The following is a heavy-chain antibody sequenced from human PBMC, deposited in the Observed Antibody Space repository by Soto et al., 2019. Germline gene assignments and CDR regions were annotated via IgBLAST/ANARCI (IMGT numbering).Heavy chain of an antibody. CDR1: GVSINTYNLF. CDR3: ARVNVTLDF. CDR2: IHYSGNA. V-gene: IGHV4-39*01. D-gene: IGHD2-21*02. J-gene: IGHJ4*02. Sequence: SETLSLTCTVSGVSINTYNLFWAWIRQPPGKGLEWIASIHYSGNAYYNPSLTSRVTISRDTSKNRVSLELSSVTAADTAVYYCARVNVTLDFWGQGTLVTVSS.